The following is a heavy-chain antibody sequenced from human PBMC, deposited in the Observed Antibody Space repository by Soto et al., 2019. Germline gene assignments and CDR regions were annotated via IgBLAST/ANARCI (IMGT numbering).Heavy chain of an antibody. CDR1: RGSISSGGYS. Sequence: SETLSLTXAVSRGSISSGGYSWSWIRQPPGKGLEWIGFIYHTGSTYYNPSLESRVTISVDRSKNQLYLRLSSVTAADTAVYYCARDNTGSLDSWGQGTLVTVSS. CDR2: IYHTGST. J-gene: IGHJ5*01. CDR3: ARDNTGSLDS. D-gene: IGHD3-10*01. V-gene: IGHV4-30-2*01.